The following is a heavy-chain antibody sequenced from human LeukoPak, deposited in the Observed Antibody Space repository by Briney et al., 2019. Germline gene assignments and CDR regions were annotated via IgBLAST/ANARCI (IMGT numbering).Heavy chain of an antibody. D-gene: IGHD4-23*01. V-gene: IGHV1-8*01. CDR3: ARNRGGNSDDYYYYMDV. CDR2: MNPNSGNT. CDR1: GYTFTSYD. Sequence: ASVKVSCKASGYTFTSYDINWVRQATGQGLEWMGWMNPNSGNTGYAQKFQGRVTMTRDMSTSTVYMELTSLRSEDTAVYYCARNRGGNSDDYYYYMDVWGKGTTVTVSS. J-gene: IGHJ6*03.